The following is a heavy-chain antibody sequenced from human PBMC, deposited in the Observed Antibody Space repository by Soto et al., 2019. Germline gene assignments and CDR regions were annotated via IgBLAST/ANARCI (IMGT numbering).Heavy chain of an antibody. CDR1: GGYITSSY. Sequence: SETLALSCTVSGGYITSSYLSWIRRRTGKGLEWIAYIYDTGISGYTPSTSYNPSLKSRVTMSVDTSKSQFSLKLTSVTAADTAVYYCARGEDAFFYYGLDVWGQGITVTVSS. CDR3: ARGEDAFFYYGLDV. J-gene: IGHJ6*02. V-gene: IGHV4-59*01. CDR2: IYDTGISGYTPST.